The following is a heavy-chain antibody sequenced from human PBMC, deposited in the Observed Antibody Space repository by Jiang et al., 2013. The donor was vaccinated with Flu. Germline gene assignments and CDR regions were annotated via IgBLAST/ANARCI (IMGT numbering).Heavy chain of an antibody. D-gene: IGHD2-2*01. Sequence: QLVESGGGLVKPGGSLRLSCAASGFTFSSYSMNWVRQAPGKGLEWVSSISSSSSYIYYADSVKGRFTISRDNAKNSLYLQMNSLRAEDTAVYYCARDEGVVPAATSDYYGMDVWGQGTTVTVSS. J-gene: IGHJ6*02. CDR3: ARDEGVVPAATSDYYGMDV. V-gene: IGHV3-21*01. CDR1: GFTFSSYS. CDR2: ISSSSSYI.